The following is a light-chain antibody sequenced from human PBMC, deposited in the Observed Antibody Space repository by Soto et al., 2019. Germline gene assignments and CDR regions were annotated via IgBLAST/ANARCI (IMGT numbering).Light chain of an antibody. Sequence: DIQMTQSPSSLSASVGDRVTITCRASQGIANYLAWYQQKPGKVPKLLIYAASTLHSGVPSRFSGSGFGTDFTLTISSLQPEDVATDYCQKYDSAISRTFGQGTKVEIK. CDR1: QGIANY. CDR3: QKYDSAISRT. J-gene: IGKJ1*01. V-gene: IGKV1-27*01. CDR2: AAS.